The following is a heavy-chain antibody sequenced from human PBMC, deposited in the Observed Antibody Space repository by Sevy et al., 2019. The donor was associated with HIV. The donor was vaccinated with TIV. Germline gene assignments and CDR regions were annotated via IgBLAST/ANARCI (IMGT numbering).Heavy chain of an antibody. J-gene: IGHJ4*02. CDR2: INHSGST. CDR3: ARGGRVAINLDY. Sequence: SETLSLTCAVYGGSFSGYYWSWIRQPPGKGLEWIGEINHSGSTNYNPSLKSRVTISVDTSKNQFSLKLSSVTAADTAVYYCARGGRVAINLDYWGQGTLVTVSS. V-gene: IGHV4-34*01. D-gene: IGHD2-21*01. CDR1: GGSFSGYY.